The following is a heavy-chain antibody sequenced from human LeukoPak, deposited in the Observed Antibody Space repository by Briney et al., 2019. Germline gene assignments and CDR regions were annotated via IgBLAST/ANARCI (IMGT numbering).Heavy chain of an antibody. V-gene: IGHV1-46*01. Sequence: ASVTVSCKASGYTFTSYYMHWVRQAPGQGLEWMGIINPSGGSTSYAQKFQGRVTMTRDTSTSTAYMELSSLRSEDTAVYYCARVLPAGYCSGGSCHHDAFDIWGQGAMVTVSS. D-gene: IGHD2-15*01. CDR3: ARVLPAGYCSGGSCHHDAFDI. CDR2: INPSGGST. CDR1: GYTFTSYY. J-gene: IGHJ3*02.